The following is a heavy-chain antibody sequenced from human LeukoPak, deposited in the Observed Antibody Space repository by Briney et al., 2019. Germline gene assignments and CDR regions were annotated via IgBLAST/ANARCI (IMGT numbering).Heavy chain of an antibody. V-gene: IGHV3-30*18. CDR2: ISYDGSNK. Sequence: PGRSLRLSCAASGFTFSSYGMHWVRQAPAKGLEWVAVISYDGSNKYYADSVKGRFTISRDNSKNTLYLQMNSLRAEDTAVYYCAKRNDYGDYWGQGTLVTVSS. CDR1: GFTFSSYG. J-gene: IGHJ4*02. CDR3: AKRNDYGDY.